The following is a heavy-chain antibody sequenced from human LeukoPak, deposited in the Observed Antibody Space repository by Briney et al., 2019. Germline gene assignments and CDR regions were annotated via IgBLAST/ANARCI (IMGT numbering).Heavy chain of an antibody. CDR2: ISGSGGSA. CDR3: AKEGGSSSWYRGDYFDY. D-gene: IGHD6-13*01. J-gene: IGHJ4*02. V-gene: IGHV3-23*01. CDR1: GFTFSSYS. Sequence: GGSLRLSCAASGFTFSSYSMNWVRQAPGKGLEWVSAISGSGGSAYYADSVKGRFTISRDNSKNTLYLQMNSLRAEDTAVYYCAKEGGSSSWYRGDYFDYWGQGTLVTVSS.